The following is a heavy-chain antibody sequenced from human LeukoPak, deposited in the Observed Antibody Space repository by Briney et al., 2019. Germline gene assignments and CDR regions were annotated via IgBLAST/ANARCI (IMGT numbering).Heavy chain of an antibody. J-gene: IGHJ4*02. D-gene: IGHD2-15*01. V-gene: IGHV3-23*01. CDR2: ITNSGGNT. Sequence: PGGSLRLSCAASEFTFSNYAMSWVRQAPGKGLEWVSVITNSGGNTYYADSVKGRFTISRDNSKNTLHLQMNSLRVEDTAVYYCAKDSGGGVNTPINYWGQGTLVTVSS. CDR3: AKDSGGGVNTPINY. CDR1: EFTFSNYA.